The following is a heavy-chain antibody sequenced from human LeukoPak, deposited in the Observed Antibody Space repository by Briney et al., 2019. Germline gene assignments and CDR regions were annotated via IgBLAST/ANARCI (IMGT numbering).Heavy chain of an antibody. CDR2: IYFRGNT. CDR3: ARVDWWFDIMTGWPAITNNGMDV. CDR1: GGSVRSGNYF. V-gene: IGHV4-61*01. Sequence: SETLSLTCTVSGGSVRSGNYFWSWIRQSPGKGLEWIGYIYFRGNTKYSPALESRVTISEDPSKNQFSLRLTSLTAADTAVYYCARVDWWFDIMTGWPAITNNGMDVWGQGTTVIVSS. J-gene: IGHJ6*02. D-gene: IGHD3-9*01.